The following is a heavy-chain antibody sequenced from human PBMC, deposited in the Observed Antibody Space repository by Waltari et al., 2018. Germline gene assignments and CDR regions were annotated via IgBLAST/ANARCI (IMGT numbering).Heavy chain of an antibody. CDR3: AREPPANYYMDV. CDR2: IWYDGSNK. CDR1: GFTFSSYG. Sequence: QVQLVESGGGVVHPGRSLRLSCAESGFTFSSYGMHWVRQAPGKGLEWVAVIWYDGSNKYYADSVKGRFTISRDNSKNTLYLQMNSLRAEDTAVYYCAREPPANYYMDVWGKGTTVTVSS. J-gene: IGHJ6*03. V-gene: IGHV3-33*01.